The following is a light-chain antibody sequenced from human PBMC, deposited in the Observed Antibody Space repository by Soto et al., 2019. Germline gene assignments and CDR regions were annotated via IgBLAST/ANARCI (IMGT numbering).Light chain of an antibody. CDR2: AAS. CDR1: QSVSNK. V-gene: IGKV3-15*01. Sequence: DIVMTQSPATLSVSPGERATLSCRASQSVSNKLAWYQQKPGQAPRLLIYAASKRATGILARFSGSGSGTEFTLTIDSLQSEDFAVYYCQQYNNGPQTFGQGTKV. CDR3: QQYNNGPQT. J-gene: IGKJ1*01.